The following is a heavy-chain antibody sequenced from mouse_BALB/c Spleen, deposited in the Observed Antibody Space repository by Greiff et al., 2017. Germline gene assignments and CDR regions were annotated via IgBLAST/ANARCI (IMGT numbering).Heavy chain of an antibody. V-gene: IGHV5-4*02. CDR2: ISDGGSYT. Sequence: EVHLVESGGGLVKPGGSLKLSCAASGFTFSDYYMYWVRQTPEKRLEWVATISDGGSYTYYPDSVKGRFTISRDNAKNNLYLQMSSLKSEDTAMYYCARDGWLRGDMDYWGQGTSVTVSS. J-gene: IGHJ4*01. D-gene: IGHD2-3*01. CDR3: ARDGWLRGDMDY. CDR1: GFTFSDYY.